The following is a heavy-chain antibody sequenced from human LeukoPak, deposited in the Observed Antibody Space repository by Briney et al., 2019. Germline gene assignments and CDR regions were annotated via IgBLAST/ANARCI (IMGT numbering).Heavy chain of an antibody. CDR2: INQDGSEK. CDR1: GFSFVSHW. J-gene: IGHJ5*01. D-gene: IGHD3-22*01. Sequence: GGSLRLSCVASGFSFVSHWMTWVRQAPGKGLEWVANINQDGSEKYYVDSVKGRFTISRDNAKNSLYLQMNSLRAGDAAVYYCAKDGRSLDFYDSSRYINWFDSWGQGTLVTVSS. V-gene: IGHV3-7*01. CDR3: AKDGRSLDFYDSSRYINWFDS.